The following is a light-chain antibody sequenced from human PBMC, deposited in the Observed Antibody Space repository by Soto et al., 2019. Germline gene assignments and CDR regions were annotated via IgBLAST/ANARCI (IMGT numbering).Light chain of an antibody. CDR3: ASWADRLKGYV. Sequence: QSVLTQPPSASGTPGLRVTISCSGRSSNIGTNSVNWYQQVPGTAPDLLIHTNHQRPSGVPDRFSAAKSGASASLAISGLQSEDDADYYCASWADRLKGYVFGTGTKLTVL. V-gene: IGLV1-44*01. J-gene: IGLJ1*01. CDR1: SSNIGTNS. CDR2: TNH.